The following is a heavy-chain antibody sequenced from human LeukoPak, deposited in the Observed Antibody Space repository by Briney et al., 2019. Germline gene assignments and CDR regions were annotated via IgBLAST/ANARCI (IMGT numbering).Heavy chain of an antibody. J-gene: IGHJ4*02. CDR3: AKEVDTAMVGLFDY. V-gene: IGHV3-33*06. D-gene: IGHD5-18*01. Sequence: GGSLRLSCAASGFSFSRYGMHWVRQAPGKGLEWVAVIWDDGSNQKYADSVKGRFTISRDNSKNTLYLQMNSLRAEDTAVYYCAKEVDTAMVGLFDYWGQGTLVTVSS. CDR1: GFSFSRYG. CDR2: IWDDGSNQ.